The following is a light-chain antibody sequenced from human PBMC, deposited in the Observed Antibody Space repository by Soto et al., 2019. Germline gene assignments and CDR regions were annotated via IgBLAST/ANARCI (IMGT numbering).Light chain of an antibody. CDR1: QSVSSGY. CDR2: GAS. CDR3: QQYGNSPRT. J-gene: IGKJ2*01. V-gene: IGKV3-20*01. Sequence: EIVMTQSPGTLSLSPGERATLSCRASQSVSSGYLAWYQQKPGQAPRLLIYGASSRASGIPDRFSVSGSGTEFTLTISRLEPEDFTVYYCQQYGNSPRTFGQGTNLEIK.